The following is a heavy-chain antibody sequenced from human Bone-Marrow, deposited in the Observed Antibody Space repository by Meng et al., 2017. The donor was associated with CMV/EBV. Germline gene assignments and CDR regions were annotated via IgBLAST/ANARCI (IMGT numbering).Heavy chain of an antibody. D-gene: IGHD6-13*01. J-gene: IGHJ6*02. Sequence: GESLKISCAASGFTFSSYDMHWVRQATGKGLEWVSAIGTAGDTYYPGSVKGRFTISRENAKNSLYLQMNSLRAGDTAVYYCARGPRSSWPYYYYYGMDVWGQGTTVTVSS. CDR1: GFTFSSYD. CDR3: ARGPRSSWPYYYYYGMDV. CDR2: IGTAGDT. V-gene: IGHV3-13*01.